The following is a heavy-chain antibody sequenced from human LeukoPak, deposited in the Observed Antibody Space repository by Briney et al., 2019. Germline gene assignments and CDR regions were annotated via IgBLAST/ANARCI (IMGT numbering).Heavy chain of an antibody. V-gene: IGHV5-51*01. D-gene: IGHD6-13*01. CDR2: IYPSDSDN. CDR3: ARQSSSWYTYFDY. CDR1: GYSFTSYW. J-gene: IGHJ4*02. Sequence: GESLEISCQGSGYSFTSYWIGWVRQMPGKGLEWMGIIYPSDSDNRYSPSFQGQVTISVDKSISTVYLQWSSLKASDTAMYYCARQSSSWYTYFDYWGQGTLVTVSS.